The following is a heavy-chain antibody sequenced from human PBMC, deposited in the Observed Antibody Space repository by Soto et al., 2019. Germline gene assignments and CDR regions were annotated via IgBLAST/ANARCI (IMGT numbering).Heavy chain of an antibody. CDR3: AKHFLFGGYSYGSFFDY. CDR2: ISWNSGDI. V-gene: IGHV3-9*01. Sequence: GGSLRLSCAVSGFTFGDYAMHWVRQAPGKGLEWVAGISWNSGDIGYADSVKGRFTISRDSAKNSLYLKMNSLRVEDTALYFCAKHFLFGGYSYGSFFDYWRRGTLVTVSS. J-gene: IGHJ4*02. D-gene: IGHD5-18*01. CDR1: GFTFGDYA.